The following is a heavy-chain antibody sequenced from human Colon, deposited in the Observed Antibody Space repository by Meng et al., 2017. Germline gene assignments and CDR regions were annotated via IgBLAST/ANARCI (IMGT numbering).Heavy chain of an antibody. CDR3: VRVFQNSGWHNFGY. Sequence: GGSLRLSCAASGFTFSTYAMQRGRKAPGKGLAWVAVISHDGRETYAGSVKGRFTISRDNSKNMVYLQMNSLRVDDTAVYYCVRVFQNSGWHNFGYWGQGTLVTVSS. CDR1: GFTFSTYA. CDR2: ISHDGRE. V-gene: IGHV3-30*04. D-gene: IGHD6-19*01. J-gene: IGHJ4*02.